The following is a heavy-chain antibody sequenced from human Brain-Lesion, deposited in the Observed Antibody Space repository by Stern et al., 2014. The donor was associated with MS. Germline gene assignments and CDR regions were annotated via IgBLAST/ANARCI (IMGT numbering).Heavy chain of an antibody. CDR2: IHDSGST. D-gene: IGHD1-26*01. CDR3: ATTRWDLFTWNWFDP. V-gene: IGHV4-61*02. CDR1: GGSISSSGYY. J-gene: IGHJ5*02. Sequence: VQLVESGPGLVKPSQTLSLTYTVSGGSISSSGYYWSWIRQPADKGLEWIGRIHDSGSTYYNPSLKSRVPISMDTAKNHFSLKLPSVTAADTAVYYCATTRWDLFTWNWFDPWGQGTLVTVSS.